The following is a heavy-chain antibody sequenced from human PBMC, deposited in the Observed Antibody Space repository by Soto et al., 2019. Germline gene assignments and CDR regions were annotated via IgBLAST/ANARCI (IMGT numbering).Heavy chain of an antibody. CDR1: GDTVSSIGVA. J-gene: IGHJ6*02. CDR3: ARSEEDSDYYYYGLDV. D-gene: IGHD2-15*01. V-gene: IGHV6-1*01. Sequence: SQTLSLTCVGSGDTVSSIGVAWNWVRHSPSRGLEWLGRTYYRSRWYSDYAASVRSRIDINADTSKNQVSLQLNSVTPEDTAVYYCARSEEDSDYYYYGLDVWGQGTTVTVSS. CDR2: TYYRSRWYS.